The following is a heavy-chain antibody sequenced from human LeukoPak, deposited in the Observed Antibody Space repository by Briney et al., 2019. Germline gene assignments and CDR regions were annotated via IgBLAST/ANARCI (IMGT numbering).Heavy chain of an antibody. CDR1: GGTFSSYA. D-gene: IGHD3-22*01. CDR2: IIPIFGTA. V-gene: IGHV1-69*05. CDR3: ARGSYYYDSSGHDAFDI. Sequence: SVKVSCKASGGTFSSYAISWVRQAPGQGLEWMGGIIPIFGTANYAQKFQGRVTMTRDTSTSTVYMELSSLRSEDTAVYYCARGSYYYDSSGHDAFDIWGQGTMVTVSS. J-gene: IGHJ3*02.